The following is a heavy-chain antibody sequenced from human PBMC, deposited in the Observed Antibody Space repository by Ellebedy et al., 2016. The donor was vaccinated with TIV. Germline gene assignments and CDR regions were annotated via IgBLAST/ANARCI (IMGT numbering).Heavy chain of an antibody. Sequence: GGSLRLXXAASRFTFSRTGMHWVRQAPGKELEWVAAIAYDGSNKYYADSVKGRFTISRDSSKSTLFLQMNSLRAEDTAVYYCAKEGIGVYYFDHWGQGSLVTVSS. V-gene: IGHV3-30*18. D-gene: IGHD2/OR15-2a*01. J-gene: IGHJ4*02. CDR3: AKEGIGVYYFDH. CDR2: IAYDGSNK. CDR1: RFTFSRTG.